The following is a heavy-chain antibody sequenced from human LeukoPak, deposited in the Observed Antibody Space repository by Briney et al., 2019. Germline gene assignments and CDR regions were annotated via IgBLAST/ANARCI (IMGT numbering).Heavy chain of an antibody. V-gene: IGHV3-53*01. CDR2: IYSGGST. CDR1: GFTVSSNY. CDR3: AREREYSYGYNY. Sequence: GGSLRLSCAASGFTVSSNYMSWVRQAPGKGLEWVSVIYSGGSTYYADSVKGRFTISRDNSKNTLYLQMNSLRAEDTAVYYCAREREYSYGYNYWGQGTLVTVSS. D-gene: IGHD5-18*01. J-gene: IGHJ4*02.